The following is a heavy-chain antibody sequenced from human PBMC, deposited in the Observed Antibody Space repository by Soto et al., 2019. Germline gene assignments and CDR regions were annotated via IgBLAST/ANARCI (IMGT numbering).Heavy chain of an antibody. CDR2: ISYDGSNK. V-gene: IGHV3-30*18. CDR3: AKGNYYYDSSGYWADYYFDY. CDR1: GFTFSSYG. D-gene: IGHD3-22*01. J-gene: IGHJ4*02. Sequence: QVQLVESGGGVVQPGRSLRLSCAASGFTFSSYGMHWVRQAPGKGLEWVAVISYDGSNKYYADSVKGRFTISRDNSKNTLYLQMNSLRAEDPAVYYCAKGNYYYDSSGYWADYYFDYWGQGTLVTVSS.